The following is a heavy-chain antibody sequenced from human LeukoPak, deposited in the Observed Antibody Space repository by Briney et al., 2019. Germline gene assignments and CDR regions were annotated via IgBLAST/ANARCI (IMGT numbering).Heavy chain of an antibody. J-gene: IGHJ5*02. V-gene: IGHV3-23*01. CDR1: GFTFAIYA. D-gene: IGHD6-13*01. Sequence: GGSLRLSCATSGFTFAIYAMSWVRQAPGKGLEWVSAITGSGGSTYYADPVKGRFTISRDNSKNTLYLQMNSLRAEDTAVYYCAKAGLSSNSXKHWFDPWGQGTLVTVSS. CDR2: ITGSGGST. CDR3: AKAGLSSNSXKHWFDP.